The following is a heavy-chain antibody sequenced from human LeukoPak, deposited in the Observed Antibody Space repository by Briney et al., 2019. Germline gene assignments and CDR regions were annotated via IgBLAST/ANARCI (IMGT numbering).Heavy chain of an antibody. Sequence: GTSLRLSCAASGFTFSNYGMHWVRQAPAKGLEWEAVIWYDGRNKYYADSVKGRFTISRDNSKNTLYLQLNSLRAEDTAVYYCARDRRDGYDWSFDYWGQGTLVTVSS. V-gene: IGHV3-33*01. J-gene: IGHJ4*02. CDR2: IWYDGRNK. CDR1: GFTFSNYG. D-gene: IGHD5-12*01. CDR3: ARDRRDGYDWSFDY.